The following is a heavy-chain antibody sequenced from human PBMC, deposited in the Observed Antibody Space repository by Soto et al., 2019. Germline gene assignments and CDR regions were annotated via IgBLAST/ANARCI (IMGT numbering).Heavy chain of an antibody. V-gene: IGHV3-33*01. CDR3: ASQKD. J-gene: IGHJ4*02. Sequence: PGGSLRLSCAASGFIFSSYGMHWVRQAPGKGLEWVAVIWYDGGNKYYSDSVKGRFTISRDNSRNMLFLQMNSLRVEDTAVYYCASQKDWGQGTLVTVSS. CDR1: GFIFSSYG. CDR2: IWYDGGNK.